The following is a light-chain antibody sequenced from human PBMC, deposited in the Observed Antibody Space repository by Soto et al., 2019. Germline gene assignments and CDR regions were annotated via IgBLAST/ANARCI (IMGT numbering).Light chain of an antibody. V-gene: IGKV3-11*01. J-gene: IGKJ1*01. Sequence: EIVLTQSPATLSLSPGGRATLSCRASQSVSNYLACFQQKLGQAPRLPIYDTSNRATGIPARFSGSGSGTEFTLTISSLQSEDFAVYYCQQYNSWTWTFGQGSKVDIK. CDR1: QSVSNY. CDR2: DTS. CDR3: QQYNSWTWT.